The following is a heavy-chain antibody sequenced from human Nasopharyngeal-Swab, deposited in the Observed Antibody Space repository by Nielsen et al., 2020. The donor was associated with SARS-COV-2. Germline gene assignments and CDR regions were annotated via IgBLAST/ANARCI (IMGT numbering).Heavy chain of an antibody. J-gene: IGHJ4*02. CDR1: GFTFSSYG. CDR2: ISYDGSNK. D-gene: IGHD4-11*01. V-gene: IGHV3-30*03. Sequence: GSLRLSCAASGFTFSSYGMHWVRQAPGKGLEWVAVISYDGSNKYYADSVKGRFTISRDNSKNTLYLQMNSLRAEDTAVYYCALLEVGHMTTVTNFDYWGQGTLVTVSS. CDR3: ALLEVGHMTTVTNFDY.